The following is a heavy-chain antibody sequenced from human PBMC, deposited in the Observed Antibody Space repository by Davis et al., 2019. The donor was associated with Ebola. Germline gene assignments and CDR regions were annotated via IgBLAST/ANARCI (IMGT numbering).Heavy chain of an antibody. D-gene: IGHD3-16*02. CDR1: GVSISTHY. Sequence: PSETLSLTCAVSGVSISTHYWSWIRQPPGKGLDYIGSIYYSGSTNYNPTPKRRVTISVDTSKNQFSLNLISVTAADTAVYYCAGGGSYRPYYFDYWGQGILVTVSS. CDR3: AGGGSYRPYYFDY. J-gene: IGHJ4*02. V-gene: IGHV4-59*11. CDR2: IYYSGST.